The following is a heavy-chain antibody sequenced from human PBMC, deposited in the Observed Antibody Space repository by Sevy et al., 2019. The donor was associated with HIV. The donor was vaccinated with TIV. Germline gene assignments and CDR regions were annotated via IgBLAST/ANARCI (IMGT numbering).Heavy chain of an antibody. CDR2: IYPGDSDT. D-gene: IGHD6-13*01. CDR3: GRLRGIAAVSL. V-gene: IGHV5-51*01. Sequence: GESLKISCKGSGYSFTSYWLGWVRQMPGKGLEWMGIIYPGDSDTRYSPAFQGQVTISADKSICTAYLKWSGLKTSDTAMYYCGRLRGIAAVSLWGQGTLVTVSS. CDR1: GYSFTSYW. J-gene: IGHJ4*02.